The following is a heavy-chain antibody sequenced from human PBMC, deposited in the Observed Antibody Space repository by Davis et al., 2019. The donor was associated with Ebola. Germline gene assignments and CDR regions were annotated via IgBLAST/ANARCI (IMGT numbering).Heavy chain of an antibody. D-gene: IGHD3-3*01. CDR2: IHSDGST. J-gene: IGHJ4*02. CDR1: GFTVSSKY. Sequence: GESLKISCAASGFTVSSKYMSWVRQAPGKGLEWVSVIHSDGSTYYAGSVKGRFTISRDNSRNTLYLQMNSLRAEDTAVYYCAKAPVRFLEWFTTDYWGKGTLVTVSS. V-gene: IGHV3-53*01. CDR3: AKAPVRFLEWFTTDY.